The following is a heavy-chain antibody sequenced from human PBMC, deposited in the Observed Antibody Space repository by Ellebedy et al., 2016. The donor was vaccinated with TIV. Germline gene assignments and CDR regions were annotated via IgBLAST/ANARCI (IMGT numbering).Heavy chain of an antibody. CDR1: GGTFSSYA. CDR3: ARGRDYGDY. CDR2: MNPNSGNT. V-gene: IGHV1-8*03. Sequence: AASVKVSCKASGGTFSSYAISWVRQATGQGLEWMGWMNPNSGNTGYAQKFQGRVTITKNTSISTVYMELSSLRSEDTAVYSCARGRDYGDYWGQGTLVTVSS. J-gene: IGHJ4*02.